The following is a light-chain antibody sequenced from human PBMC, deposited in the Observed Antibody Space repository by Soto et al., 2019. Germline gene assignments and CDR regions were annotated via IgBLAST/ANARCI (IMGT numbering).Light chain of an antibody. Sequence: AIQLTQSPSSLSASVGGTVTITCRASQGITNCLAWYQQTPGKPPKVLIYDASTLESGVPSRFSGSGSGTDFTLTISSLQPDDFGSYYCQQFIAYPHTFGQGTKLEIK. CDR1: QGITNC. CDR3: QQFIAYPHT. V-gene: IGKV1-13*02. CDR2: DAS. J-gene: IGKJ2*01.